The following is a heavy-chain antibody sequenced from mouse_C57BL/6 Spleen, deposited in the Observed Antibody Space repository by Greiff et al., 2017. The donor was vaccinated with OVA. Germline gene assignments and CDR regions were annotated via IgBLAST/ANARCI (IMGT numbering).Heavy chain of an antibody. V-gene: IGHV1-9*01. D-gene: IGHD2-5*01. CDR1: GYTFTGYW. J-gene: IGHJ3*01. CDR2: ILPGSGST. Sequence: QVQLQQSGAELMKPGASVKLSCKATGYTFTGYWIEWVKQRPGHGLEWIGEILPGSGSTNDNEKFKGKATFTADTSSNTAYMQLSSLTTEDSAIYYCARLYSNCGMFAYWGQGTLVTVSA. CDR3: ARLYSNCGMFAY.